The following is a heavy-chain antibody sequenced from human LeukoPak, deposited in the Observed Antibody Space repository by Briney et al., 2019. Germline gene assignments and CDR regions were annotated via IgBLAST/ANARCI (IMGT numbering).Heavy chain of an antibody. V-gene: IGHV4-39*01. Sequence: SETLSLTCSVSGVSISNYYWTWIRQPPGKGLEWIGSIFYSGSTYYNPSLKSRVTISVDTSKNQFSLKLNSVTAADTAVYYCARPASSGWYPYDYWGQGTLVTASS. J-gene: IGHJ4*02. CDR3: ARPASSGWYPYDY. D-gene: IGHD6-19*01. CDR2: IFYSGST. CDR1: GVSISNYY.